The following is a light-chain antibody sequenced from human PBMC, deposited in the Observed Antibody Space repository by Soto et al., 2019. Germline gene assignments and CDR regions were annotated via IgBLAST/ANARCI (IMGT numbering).Light chain of an antibody. Sequence: DIQLTQSPPFLSASVGDRVTITCLSSQYISSSLAWYQQKPGKAPKLLIFAASTLQSGVPSRFSGSGSGTEVTLTISSLQPEDFATYYCQQFQTSPRTFGQGTKVESK. J-gene: IGKJ1*01. CDR2: AAS. CDR1: QYISSS. V-gene: IGKV1-9*01. CDR3: QQFQTSPRT.